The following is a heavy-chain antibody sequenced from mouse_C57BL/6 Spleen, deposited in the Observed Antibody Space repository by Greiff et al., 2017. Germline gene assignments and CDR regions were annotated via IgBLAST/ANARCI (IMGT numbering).Heavy chain of an antibody. CDR2: IHPSDSDT. D-gene: IGHD3-2*02. CDR3: ERPRTAQATYFDY. V-gene: IGHV1-74*01. J-gene: IGHJ2*01. Sequence: VQLLQPGAELVKPGASVKVSCKASGYTFTSYWMHWVKQRPGQGLEWIGRIHPSDSDTNYNQKFKGKATLTVDKSSSTAYMQLSSLRSEDSAVSFYERPRTAQATYFDYWGQGTTLTVSS. CDR1: GYTFTSYW.